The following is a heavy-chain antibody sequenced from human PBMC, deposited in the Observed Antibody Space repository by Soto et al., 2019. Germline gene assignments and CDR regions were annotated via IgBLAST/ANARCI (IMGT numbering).Heavy chain of an antibody. CDR2: IDPSGSYT. D-gene: IGHD3-10*01. CDR3: ARPNGVGGELLGDYYYGMDV. CDR1: GYSFTSYW. J-gene: IGHJ6*02. Sequence: GESLKISCKGSGYSFTSYWISWVRQMPGKGLEWMGRIDPSGSYTNYSPSFQGHVTISADKSISTAYLQWSSLKASDTAMYCCARPNGVGGELLGDYYYGMDVWGQGTTVTVSS. V-gene: IGHV5-10-1*01.